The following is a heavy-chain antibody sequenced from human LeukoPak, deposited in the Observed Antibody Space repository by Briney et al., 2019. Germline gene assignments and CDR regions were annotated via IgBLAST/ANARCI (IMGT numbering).Heavy chain of an antibody. CDR2: ISAYNGNT. Sequence: ASVKVSCKASGYTFTSYGISWVRQGPGQGLEWMGWISAYNGNTNYAQKLQGRVTMTTDTSTSTAYMELRSLRSDDTAVYYCARDSPYYYDSNGMDVWGQGTTVTVSS. CDR1: GYTFTSYG. CDR3: ARDSPYYYDSNGMDV. V-gene: IGHV1-18*01. J-gene: IGHJ6*02. D-gene: IGHD3-22*01.